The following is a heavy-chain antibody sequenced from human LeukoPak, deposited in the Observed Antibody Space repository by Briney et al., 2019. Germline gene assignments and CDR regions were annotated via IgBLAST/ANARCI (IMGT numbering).Heavy chain of an antibody. D-gene: IGHD2-15*01. CDR2: IFTTGTT. Sequence: PSETLSLTCTVSSGSISSFYWTWIRQPAGKGLEWIGRIFTTGTTNYNPSLKSRVTMSVDTSKNQFSLKLSSVTAADTAVYYCARVPQYCTGGSCYPTYSFDYWGQGTLVTVSS. J-gene: IGHJ4*02. V-gene: IGHV4-4*07. CDR1: SGSISSFY. CDR3: ARVPQYCTGGSCYPTYSFDY.